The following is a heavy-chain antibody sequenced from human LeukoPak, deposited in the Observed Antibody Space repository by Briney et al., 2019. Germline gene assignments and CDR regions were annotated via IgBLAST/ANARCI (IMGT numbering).Heavy chain of an antibody. CDR1: GYTFTNYG. J-gene: IGHJ4*02. CDR2: INTYSGHT. Sequence: ASVKVSCKASGYTFTNYGISWVRQAPGQGLEWMGWINTYSGHTNYAQKLQYRVTMTTDTSTSTAYMELRSLRSDDTAVYYCARIGYSSGWYLIDYWGQGTLVTVSS. CDR3: ARIGYSSGWYLIDY. V-gene: IGHV1-18*01. D-gene: IGHD6-19*01.